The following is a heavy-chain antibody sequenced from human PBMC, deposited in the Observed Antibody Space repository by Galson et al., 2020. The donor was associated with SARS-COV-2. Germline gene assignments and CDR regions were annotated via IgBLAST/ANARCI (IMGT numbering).Heavy chain of an antibody. Sequence: GRSLRLSCAASGFTFSTYGMHWVRQAPGKGLEWVALISYDGNKKYYAESVKGRFTISRDNSSDTLYLQMNSLSTEDTAVYYCAKEVVSWGPEYWGQGTLVTVSS. J-gene: IGHJ4*02. CDR3: AKEVVSWGPEY. D-gene: IGHD6-13*01. CDR1: GFTFSTYG. V-gene: IGHV3-30*18. CDR2: ISYDGNKK.